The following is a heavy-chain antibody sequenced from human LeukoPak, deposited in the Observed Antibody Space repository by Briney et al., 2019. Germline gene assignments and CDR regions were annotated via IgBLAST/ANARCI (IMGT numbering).Heavy chain of an antibody. CDR3: ARDSLLYSSGYYFQH. J-gene: IGHJ1*01. D-gene: IGHD6-19*01. CDR2: INTGNGNT. V-gene: IGHV1-3*04. Sequence: GASVKVSCKASGYTFTSYAMHWVRQAPGQRLEWMGWINTGNGNTKYSQKFQGRVTITRDTSASTAYMELSSLRSEDTAVYYCARDSLLYSSGYYFQHWGQGTLVTVSS. CDR1: GYTFTSYA.